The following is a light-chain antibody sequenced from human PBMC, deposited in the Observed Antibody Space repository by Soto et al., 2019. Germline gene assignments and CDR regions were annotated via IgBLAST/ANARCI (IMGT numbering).Light chain of an antibody. CDR2: DTS. CDR1: QSVSIH. Sequence: EIVLTQSPGTLSVSLVERATLSCMASQSVSIHLAWYQQKPGQAPRLLIYDTSTRATGIPARFSGSGSGTEFTLTISSLQSEDFAVYYCQQYSNWPPITFGQGTRREIK. V-gene: IGKV3-15*01. CDR3: QQYSNWPPIT. J-gene: IGKJ5*01.